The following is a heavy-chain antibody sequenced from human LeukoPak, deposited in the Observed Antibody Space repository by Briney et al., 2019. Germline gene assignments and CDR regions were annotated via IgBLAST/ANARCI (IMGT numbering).Heavy chain of an antibody. D-gene: IGHD2-2*01. CDR2: ISGGGGRT. J-gene: IGHJ3*02. Sequence: PGGSLSLSCAASGFTFSSYSMSWVRQAPGKGLEWVSAISGGGGRTYYVDSVKGRFTISRDNSKNTLYLQMNSLRAEDTAVYYCAKALRSGYCSSTSCSADAFDIWGQGTMVTVSS. CDR1: GFTFSSYS. V-gene: IGHV3-23*01. CDR3: AKALRSGYCSSTSCSADAFDI.